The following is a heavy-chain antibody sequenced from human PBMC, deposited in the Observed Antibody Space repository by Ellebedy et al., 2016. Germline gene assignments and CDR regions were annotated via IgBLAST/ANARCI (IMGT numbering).Heavy chain of an antibody. V-gene: IGHV1-24*01. J-gene: IGHJ4*02. D-gene: IGHD3-22*01. Sequence: ASVKVSXKVSGHTFSELSIHWVRQSPGKGLEWLGGFDPEEAETTYAQNFQGRVTMTEDTSTDTAYMEMSSLRSDDTAVYYCATRDRTNYFDNSGFYWAVYFDNWGQGTLVTVSS. CDR2: FDPEEAET. CDR3: ATRDRTNYFDNSGFYWAVYFDN. CDR1: GHTFSELS.